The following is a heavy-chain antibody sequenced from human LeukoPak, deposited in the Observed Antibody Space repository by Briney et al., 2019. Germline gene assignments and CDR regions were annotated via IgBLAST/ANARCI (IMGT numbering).Heavy chain of an antibody. J-gene: IGHJ5*02. Sequence: ASVKVSCKASGYTFAGFYIHWVRQAPGQGLEWMGWINPHSGGTNYAQKFQGGVTMTRDTSITTAYMELGRLRSDDTAVYYCAREVIVAAIAGWFDPWGQGTLVTVSS. CDR3: AREVIVAAIAGWFDP. CDR1: GYTFAGFY. V-gene: IGHV1-2*02. D-gene: IGHD2-15*01. CDR2: INPHSGGT.